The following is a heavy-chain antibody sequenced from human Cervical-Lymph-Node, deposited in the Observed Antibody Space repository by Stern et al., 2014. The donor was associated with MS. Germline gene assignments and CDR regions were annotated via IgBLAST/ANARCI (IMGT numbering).Heavy chain of an antibody. V-gene: IGHV5-51*01. CDR1: GYSFTNYW. Sequence: VQLVQSGAEVKKPGESLKISCKASGYSFTNYWIVWVRQAPGKGLEWMGVIYPGDSDPRYSPSFQGQVTISADKSITTAYLQLTSLTASDTAMYFCARHGGSSWSGHYPYGMEVWGQGTTVTVSS. D-gene: IGHD6-13*01. J-gene: IGHJ6*02. CDR3: ARHGGSSWSGHYPYGMEV. CDR2: IYPGDSDP.